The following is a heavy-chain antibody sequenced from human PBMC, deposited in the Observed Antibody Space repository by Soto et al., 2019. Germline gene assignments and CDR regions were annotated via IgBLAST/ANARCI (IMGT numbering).Heavy chain of an antibody. CDR3: ARRITMIVVARGYFDL. J-gene: IGHJ2*01. Sequence: QLQLQESGPGLVKPSETLSLTCTVSGGSISSSSYYWGWIRQPPGKGLEWIGSIYYSGSTYYNPSLKSRVTISVDTSKNQFSRKLSSVTAADTAVYYCARRITMIVVARGYFDLWGRGTLVTVAS. V-gene: IGHV4-39*01. CDR2: IYYSGST. D-gene: IGHD3-22*01. CDR1: GGSISSSSYY.